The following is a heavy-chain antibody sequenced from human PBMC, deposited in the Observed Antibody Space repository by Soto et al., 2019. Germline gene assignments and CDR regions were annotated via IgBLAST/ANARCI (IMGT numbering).Heavy chain of an antibody. CDR3: ASRYDSSDY. CDR2: IIPILGIA. V-gene: IGHV1-69*02. D-gene: IGHD3-22*01. CDR1: GGTFSSYT. Sequence: QVQLVQSGAEVKKPGSSVKVSCKASGGTFSSYTISWVRQAPGQGLEWMGRIIPILGIANYAQKFQGRVTLTADKPPSTAYMELSSLRSEDTAVYYCASRYDSSDYWGQGTLVTVSS. J-gene: IGHJ4*02.